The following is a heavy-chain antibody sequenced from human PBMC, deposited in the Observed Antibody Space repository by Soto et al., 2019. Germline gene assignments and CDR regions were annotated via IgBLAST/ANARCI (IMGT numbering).Heavy chain of an antibody. J-gene: IGHJ6*02. Sequence: SETLSLTCAVSGGSISSSNWWSWVRQPPGKGLEWIGEIYHSGSTNYNPSLKSRVTISVDKSKNQFSLKLSSVTAADTAVYYCAGRVYYDFWSGYYALDYYYGMDVWGQGTTVTVS. CDR3: AGRVYYDFWSGYYALDYYYGMDV. V-gene: IGHV4-4*02. CDR2: IYHSGST. CDR1: GGSISSSNW. D-gene: IGHD3-3*01.